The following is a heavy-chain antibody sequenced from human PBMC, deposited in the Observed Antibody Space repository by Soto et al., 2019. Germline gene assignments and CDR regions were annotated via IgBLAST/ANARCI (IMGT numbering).Heavy chain of an antibody. D-gene: IGHD3-3*01. CDR2: ISAYNGNT. J-gene: IGHJ6*02. V-gene: IGHV1-18*04. Sequence: ASVKVSCKASGYTFTSYGISWVRQAPGQGLEWMGWISAYNGNTNYAQKLQGRVTMTTDTSTSTAYMELRSLRSDDTAVYYCARDRGVLRFLEWYPTQPDMDVWGQGTTVTVSS. CDR1: GYTFTSYG. CDR3: ARDRGVLRFLEWYPTQPDMDV.